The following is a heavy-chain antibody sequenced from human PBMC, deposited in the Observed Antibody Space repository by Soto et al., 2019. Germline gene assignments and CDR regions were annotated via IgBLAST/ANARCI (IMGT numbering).Heavy chain of an antibody. CDR1: GFTFSYYD. V-gene: IGHV3-7*01. CDR2: ISKDGSQK. Sequence: PGGSLRLSCAASGFTFSYYDVDWVRQAPGKGLEWVANISKDGSQKNYADSVKGRFTISRDNAKNSLYLQMNSLRAEDTAVYYCASLGRHGWGQGTTVTVSS. J-gene: IGHJ6*02. D-gene: IGHD3-16*01. CDR3: ASLGRHG.